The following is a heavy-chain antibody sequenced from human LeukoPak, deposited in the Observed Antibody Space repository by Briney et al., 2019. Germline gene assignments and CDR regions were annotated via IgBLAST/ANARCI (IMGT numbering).Heavy chain of an antibody. J-gene: IGHJ4*02. CDR2: ISTSGSTI. D-gene: IGHD4-17*01. V-gene: IGHV3-48*03. CDR1: GFTFSSYE. Sequence: GGSLRLSCAASGFTFSSYEMNWVRQAPGKGLEWVSYISTSGSTIYYADPVKGRFTISRDNAKNSLYLQMNGLRAETTAVYYYSGDGYAYGDSLDYGGRGTLVTVSS. CDR3: SGDGYAYGDSLDY.